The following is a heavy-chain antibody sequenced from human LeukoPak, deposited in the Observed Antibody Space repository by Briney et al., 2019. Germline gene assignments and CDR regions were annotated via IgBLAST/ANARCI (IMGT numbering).Heavy chain of an antibody. CDR2: IYYSGST. J-gene: IGHJ4*02. CDR3: ARSAQLVLFDY. CDR1: GGSISSYY. V-gene: IGHV4-59*01. Sequence: SETLSLTCTVSGGSISSYYWSWIRQPPGKGLEWIGYIYYSGSTNYNPSLKSRVTISVDTSKNQFSLKLSSVTAADTAVYYCARSAQLVLFDYWGQRTLVTVSS. D-gene: IGHD6-13*01.